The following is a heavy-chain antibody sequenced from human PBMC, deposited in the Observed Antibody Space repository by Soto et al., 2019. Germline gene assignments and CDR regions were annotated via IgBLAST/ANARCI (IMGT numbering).Heavy chain of an antibody. CDR1: GYTFTGYY. CDR3: ARGLLE. Sequence: ASVKVSCKASGYTFTGYYLHWVRQAPGQGPEWVGKIDPDSGDTDQSQKFQGRVTLTRDTAIDTAYMELTRLTLDDTAIYYCARGLLEWGQGTLVTVSS. J-gene: IGHJ4*02. V-gene: IGHV1-2*02. CDR2: IDPDSGDT.